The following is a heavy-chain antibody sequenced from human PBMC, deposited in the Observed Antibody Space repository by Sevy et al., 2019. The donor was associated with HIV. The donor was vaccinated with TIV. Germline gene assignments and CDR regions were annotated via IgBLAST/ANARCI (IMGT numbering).Heavy chain of an antibody. CDR1: GGSITSLY. V-gene: IGHV4-59*08. D-gene: IGHD1-26*01. CDR3: AGENAWGRGYS. Sequence: SETLSLTCTVSGGSITSLYWNWIRQPPGKGLEWIANINYNGHINYNPSLKSRVTLSLATSKNQFSLRLSAVTAADTAMYYCAGENAWGRGYSWGQGTLVTVSS. J-gene: IGHJ4*02. CDR2: INYNGHI.